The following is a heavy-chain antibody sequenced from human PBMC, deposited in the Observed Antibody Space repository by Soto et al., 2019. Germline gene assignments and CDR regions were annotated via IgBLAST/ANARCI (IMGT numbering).Heavy chain of an antibody. CDR1: GYSFSCYY. V-gene: IGHV1-46*01. D-gene: IGHD3-10*01. CDR2: FKPTGGGST. J-gene: IGHJ6*02. CDR3: ASDYGSGVEMDV. Sequence: GXSVKVSCKPSGYSFSCYYVHWVRQAPGQGLEWMGVFKPTGGGSTSYAQRFQGRVTVTRDTSTSTVYMELGSLRFDDTAVYFCASDYGSGVEMDVWGQGTRVTVSS.